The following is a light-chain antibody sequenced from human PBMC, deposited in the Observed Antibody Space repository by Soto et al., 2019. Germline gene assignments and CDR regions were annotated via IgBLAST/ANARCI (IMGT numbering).Light chain of an antibody. CDR1: QSISDS. V-gene: IGKV1-5*03. J-gene: IGKJ1*01. CDR2: EAS. CDR3: QQDNGYWT. Sequence: DIQMTQSPSTLSASVGDRVTITCRASQSISDSLAWYQQKPGKAPKLLIYEASNLKSGVPSRFSGSGSGTEYTLTISSLQPDDFARYYCQQDNGYWTFGQGTKVEIK.